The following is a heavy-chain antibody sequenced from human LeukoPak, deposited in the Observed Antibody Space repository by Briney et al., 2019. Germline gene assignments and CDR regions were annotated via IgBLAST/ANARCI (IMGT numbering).Heavy chain of an antibody. CDR1: GLTFSDAW. CDR2: IRSKTDGGTT. J-gene: IGHJ4*02. V-gene: IGHV3-15*01. D-gene: IGHD3-10*01. Sequence: GGSLTLSCAASGLTFSDAWMTWVRQAPGKGLEWVARIRSKTDGGTTSYAAPVKGGFTISRDDSKNTLYLQMNSLKTEDTAVYYCATERRAGFDYWGQGTLVTVSS. CDR3: ATERRAGFDY.